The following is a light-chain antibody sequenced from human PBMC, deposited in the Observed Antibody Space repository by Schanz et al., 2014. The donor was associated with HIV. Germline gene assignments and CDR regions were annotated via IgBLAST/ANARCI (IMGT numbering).Light chain of an antibody. J-gene: IGLJ3*02. V-gene: IGLV2-14*03. CDR1: SSDLGTFNY. CDR2: DVT. Sequence: QSVLTRPASVSGSPGQSITISCTGTSSDLGTFNYLPWYQQHPGKAPKLMIYDVTNRPSGVPDRFSGSKSGNTASLTVSGLQAEDDADYYCSSHAGSSPYWVFGGGTKLTVL. CDR3: SSHAGSSPYWV.